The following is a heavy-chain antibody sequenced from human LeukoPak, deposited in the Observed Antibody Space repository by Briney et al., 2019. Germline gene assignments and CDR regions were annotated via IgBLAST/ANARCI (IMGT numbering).Heavy chain of an antibody. CDR3: AKALGDYYFDY. J-gene: IGHJ4*02. Sequence: GGSLRLSCAASGLTFSGYAMSWVRQAPGKGLEWVSSISAGGGTPYYADSVKGRLTISRDNSKNTLYLQMNSVRVEDTAVYYCAKALGDYYFDYWGQGTLVTVSS. V-gene: IGHV3-23*01. CDR2: ISAGGGTP. CDR1: GLTFSGYA.